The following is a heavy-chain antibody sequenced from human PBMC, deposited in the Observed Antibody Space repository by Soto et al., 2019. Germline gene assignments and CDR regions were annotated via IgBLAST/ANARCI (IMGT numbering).Heavy chain of an antibody. CDR2: ISGSGGST. D-gene: IGHD2-15*01. V-gene: IGHV3-23*01. CDR3: AKTWDIVVVVAATELDY. Sequence: PGGSLRLSCAASGFTFSSYAMSWVRQAPGKGLEWVSAISGSGGSTYYADSVKGRFTISRDNSKNTLYLQMNSLRAEDTAVYYCAKTWDIVVVVAATELDYWGQGTLVTVSS. J-gene: IGHJ4*02. CDR1: GFTFSSYA.